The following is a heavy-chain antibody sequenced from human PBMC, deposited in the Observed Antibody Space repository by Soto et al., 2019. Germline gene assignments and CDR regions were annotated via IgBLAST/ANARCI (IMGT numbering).Heavy chain of an antibody. CDR3: AKERAPGYSSGWLYYYYYGMDV. Sequence: GGSLRLSCAASGFTFSSYGMHWVRQAPGKGLEWVAVISYDGSNKYYADSVKGRFTISRDNSKNTLYLQMNNLRAEDTAVYYCAKERAPGYSSGWLYYYYYGMDVWGQGTTVTVSS. CDR1: GFTFSSYG. CDR2: ISYDGSNK. V-gene: IGHV3-30*18. J-gene: IGHJ6*02. D-gene: IGHD6-19*01.